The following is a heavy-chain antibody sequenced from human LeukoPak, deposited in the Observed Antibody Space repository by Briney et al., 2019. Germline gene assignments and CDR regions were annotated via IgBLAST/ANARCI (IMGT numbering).Heavy chain of an antibody. J-gene: IGHJ6*03. D-gene: IGHD6-13*01. Sequence: PSETLSLTCAVYGGSFSGYYWSWIRQPAGKGLEWIGRIYTSGSTNYNPSLKSRVTMSVDTSKNQFSLKLSSVTAADTAVYYCARDREITGSSWSQYQGIYYYYYYMDVWGKGTTVTISS. CDR3: ARDREITGSSWSQYQGIYYYYYYMDV. CDR2: IYTSGST. V-gene: IGHV4-4*07. CDR1: GGSFSGYY.